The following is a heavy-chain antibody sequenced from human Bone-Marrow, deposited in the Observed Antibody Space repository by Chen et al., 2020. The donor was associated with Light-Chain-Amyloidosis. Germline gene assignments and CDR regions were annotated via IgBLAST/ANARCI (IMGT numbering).Heavy chain of an antibody. D-gene: IGHD3-9*01. J-gene: IGHJ3*02. CDR2: ISGRGGSR. CDR1: GFAVCSYA. V-gene: IGHV3-23*04. CDR3: VKDISYDDILPGYPADAFDI. Sequence: EVQLVESGGGLLQRGGSLRLSCAASGFAVCSYAMSWVRQAPGKGLEWVSTISGRGGSRYYGDSVEGRLTISRDNSKNALFLQMNSLRAEDTAVYYCVKDISYDDILPGYPADAFDIWGQGTMVTVSS.